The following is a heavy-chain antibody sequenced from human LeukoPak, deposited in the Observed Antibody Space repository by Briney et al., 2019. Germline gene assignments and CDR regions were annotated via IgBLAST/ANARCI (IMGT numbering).Heavy chain of an antibody. CDR1: GFTFSSYA. CDR2: ISGSGDST. J-gene: IGHJ4*02. V-gene: IGHV3-23*01. Sequence: GGSLRLSCAASGFTFSSYAMSWVRQASGRGLELVSAISGSGDSTYYADSVKGRFTISRDNSKNTLYLEMNSLRVEDTAVYYCAKGRYGSGSYSIDYWGQGTLVTVSS. CDR3: AKGRYGSGSYSIDY. D-gene: IGHD3-10*01.